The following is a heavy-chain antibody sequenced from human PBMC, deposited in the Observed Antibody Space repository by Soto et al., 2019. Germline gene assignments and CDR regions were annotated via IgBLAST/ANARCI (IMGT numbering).Heavy chain of an antibody. CDR2: IVVGSGNT. Sequence: QMQLVQSGPEVKKPGTSVKVSCKASGFTFTSSAVQWVRQARGQRLEWIGWIVVGSGNTNYAQKFQERVTITRDMXTXXAYMELSSLRSADTAVYYCAAVPYYDSRSDDDFDYWGQGTLVTVSS. CDR1: GFTFTSSA. CDR3: AAVPYYDSRSDDDFDY. V-gene: IGHV1-58*01. J-gene: IGHJ4*02. D-gene: IGHD3-22*01.